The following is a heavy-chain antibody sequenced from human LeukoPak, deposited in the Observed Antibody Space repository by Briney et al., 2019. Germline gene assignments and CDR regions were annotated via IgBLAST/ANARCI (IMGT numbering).Heavy chain of an antibody. CDR3: ARDWVDGYYYYGMDV. CDR1: GFTFSSYA. J-gene: IGHJ6*04. D-gene: IGHD5-12*01. CDR2: ISYDGSNK. Sequence: GGSLRVSCAASGFTFSSYAMHWVHQAPGKGLEWVAVISYDGSNKYYADSVKGRFTISRDNSKNALYLQMNSLRAEDTAVYYCARDWVDGYYYYGMDVWGKGTTVTVSS. V-gene: IGHV3-30*04.